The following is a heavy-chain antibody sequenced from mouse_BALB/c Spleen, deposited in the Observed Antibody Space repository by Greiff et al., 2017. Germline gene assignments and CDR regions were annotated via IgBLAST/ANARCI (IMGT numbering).Heavy chain of an antibody. CDR1: GFNIKDYY. CDR2: INPSNGRT. J-gene: IGHJ4*01. Sequence: QVQLQQSGAELVRPGALVKLSCKASGFNIKDYYMHWVKQRPGQGLEWIGEINPSNGRTNYNEKFKSKATLTVDKSSSTAYMQLSSLTSEDSAVYYCARDGGIYYAMDYWGQGTSVTVSS. CDR3: ARDGGIYYAMDY. V-gene: IGHV1S81*02.